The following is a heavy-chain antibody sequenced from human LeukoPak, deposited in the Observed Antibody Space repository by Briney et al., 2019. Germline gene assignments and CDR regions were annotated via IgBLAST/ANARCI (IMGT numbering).Heavy chain of an antibody. CDR3: ARYRNYYDTSGYYPFDY. CDR1: GFTVSSNY. J-gene: IGHJ4*02. V-gene: IGHV3-53*01. CDR2: IYSGGST. Sequence: GGSLRLSCAASGFTVSSNYMSWVRQAPGKGLEWVSIIYSGGSTYYADSVKGRFTIPRDNSKNTVYLQMNSLRAEDTAVYYCARYRNYYDTSGYYPFDYWGQGTLVTVSS. D-gene: IGHD3-22*01.